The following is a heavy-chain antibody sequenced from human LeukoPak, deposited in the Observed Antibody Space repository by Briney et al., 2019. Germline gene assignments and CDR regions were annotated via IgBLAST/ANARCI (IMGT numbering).Heavy chain of an antibody. Sequence: SQTLSLTCTVSGGSISSGGYYWSWIRQHPGKGLEWIGYIYYSGSTYYNPSLKSRVTISVDTSKNQFSLRLSSVTAADTAVYYCARDSAVAFYFDYWGQGTLVTVSS. CDR3: ARDSAVAFYFDY. CDR1: GGSISSGGYY. J-gene: IGHJ4*02. D-gene: IGHD6-19*01. V-gene: IGHV4-31*03. CDR2: IYYSGST.